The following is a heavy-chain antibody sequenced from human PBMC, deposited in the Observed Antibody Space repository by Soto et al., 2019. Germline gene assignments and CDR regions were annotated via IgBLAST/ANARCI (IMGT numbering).Heavy chain of an antibody. CDR2: ISGSGGST. J-gene: IGHJ6*02. CDR1: GFTFSSYA. D-gene: IGHD3-10*01. CDR3: AKDRNYGPASYCYGMDV. Sequence: EVQLLESGGGLVQPGGSLRLSCAASGFTFSSYAMSWVRQAPGKGLEWVSAISGSGGSTYYADSVKGRFTISRDNSKNTLYLQMNSLRAEDTAVYYCAKDRNYGPASYCYGMDVWGQGTTVTVSS. V-gene: IGHV3-23*01.